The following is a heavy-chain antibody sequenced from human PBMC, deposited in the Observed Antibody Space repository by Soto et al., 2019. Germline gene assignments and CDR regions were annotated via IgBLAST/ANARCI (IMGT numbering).Heavy chain of an antibody. V-gene: IGHV2-70*01. D-gene: IGHD3-3*01. Sequence: SGPTLVNPTQTLTLTCTFSGFSLSTSGMCVSWIRQPPGKALEWLALIDWDDDKYYSTSLKTRLTISKDTSKNQVVLTMTNMDPVDTATYYCARIPLYYGFPEPYGMDVWGQGTTVTVSS. CDR2: IDWDDDK. CDR3: ARIPLYYGFPEPYGMDV. J-gene: IGHJ6*02. CDR1: GFSLSTSGMC.